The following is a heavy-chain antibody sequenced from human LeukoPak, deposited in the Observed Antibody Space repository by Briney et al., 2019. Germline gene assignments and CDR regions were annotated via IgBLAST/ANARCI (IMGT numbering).Heavy chain of an antibody. CDR1: GYSISSGYN. V-gene: IGHV4-38-2*02. D-gene: IGHD5-12*01. CDR3: ARRKRGYSGYQYYFDY. J-gene: IGHJ4*02. CDR2: INHSGST. Sequence: PSETLSLTCTVSGYSISSGYNWGWIRQPPGKGLEWIGIINHSGSTNYNPSLKSRVTISVDTSKNQFSLRLSSVTAADTAVYYCARRKRGYSGYQYYFDYWGQGTLVTVSS.